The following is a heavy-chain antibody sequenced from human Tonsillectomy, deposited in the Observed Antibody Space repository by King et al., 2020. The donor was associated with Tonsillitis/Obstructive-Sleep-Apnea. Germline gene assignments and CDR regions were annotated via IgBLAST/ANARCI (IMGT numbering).Heavy chain of an antibody. CDR3: ARDGRFLEWFNNWFDP. CDR1: GYTFTSYA. V-gene: IGHV1-3*01. J-gene: IGHJ5*02. CDR2: INAGNGNT. D-gene: IGHD3-3*01. Sequence: QLVQSGAEVKKPGASVKVSCKASGYTFTSYAMHWVRQAPGQRLEWMGWINAGNGNTKYLQKFQGRVTITRDTSASTAYMELSSLRSEDTAVYYCARDGRFLEWFNNWFDPWGQGTLVTVSS.